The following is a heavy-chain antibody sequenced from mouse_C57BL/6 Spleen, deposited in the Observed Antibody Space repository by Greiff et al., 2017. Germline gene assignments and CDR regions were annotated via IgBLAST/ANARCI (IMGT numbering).Heavy chain of an antibody. D-gene: IGHD1-1*01. Sequence: QVQLQQSGAELVRPGASVTLSCKASGYTFTDYEMHWVKQTPVHGLEWIGAIDPETGGTAYNQKFKGKAILTADKSSSTAYMELRSLTSEDSAVYYCTRPYGSNYFDYWGQGTTRTVSS. CDR1: GYTFTDYE. CDR3: TRPYGSNYFDY. J-gene: IGHJ2*01. V-gene: IGHV1-15*01. CDR2: IDPETGGT.